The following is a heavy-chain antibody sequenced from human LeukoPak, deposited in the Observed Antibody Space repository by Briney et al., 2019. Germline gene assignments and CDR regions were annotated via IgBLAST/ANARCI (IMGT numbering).Heavy chain of an antibody. V-gene: IGHV1-3*01. CDR3: ASRRNYYGSGSYPNDY. CDR2: INAGNGNT. CDR1: GYTFTSYA. Sequence: ASVKVSCKASGYTFTSYAMHWVRQAPGQRLEWMGWINAGNGNTKYSQKFQGRVTITRDTSASTAYMELSSLRSEDTAVYYCASRRNYYGSGSYPNDYWGQGTLVTVSS. J-gene: IGHJ4*02. D-gene: IGHD3-10*01.